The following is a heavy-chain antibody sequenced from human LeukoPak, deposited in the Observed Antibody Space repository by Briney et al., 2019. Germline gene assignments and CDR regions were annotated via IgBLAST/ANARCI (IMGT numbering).Heavy chain of an antibody. CDR1: GFTFSSYG. Sequence: GGSLRLSCAASGFTFSSYGMHWVRQAPGKGLEWVAFIRYDGSNKYYADSVKGRFTISRDNSKNTLYLQMNSLTAEDTAVYYCARGPPEYCSGGSCYSGRNWLDPWGQGTLVTVSS. D-gene: IGHD2-15*01. CDR3: ARGPPEYCSGGSCYSGRNWLDP. V-gene: IGHV3-30*02. J-gene: IGHJ5*02. CDR2: IRYDGSNK.